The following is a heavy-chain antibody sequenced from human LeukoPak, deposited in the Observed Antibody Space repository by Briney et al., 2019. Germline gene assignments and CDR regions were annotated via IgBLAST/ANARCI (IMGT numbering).Heavy chain of an antibody. D-gene: IGHD5-18*01. Sequence: ASVKVSCKASGGTFSSYAISWVRQAPGQGLEWMGRISAYNGNTNYAQKLQGRVTMTTDTSTSTAYMELRSLRSDDTAVYYCARQSGYSYGPYYFDYWGQGTLVTVSS. J-gene: IGHJ4*02. CDR1: GGTFSSYA. CDR2: ISAYNGNT. V-gene: IGHV1-18*01. CDR3: ARQSGYSYGPYYFDY.